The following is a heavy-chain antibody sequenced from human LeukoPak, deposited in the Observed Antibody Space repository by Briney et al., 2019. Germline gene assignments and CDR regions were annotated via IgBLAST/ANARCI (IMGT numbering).Heavy chain of an antibody. J-gene: IGHJ4*02. Sequence: PSETLSLTCTVSGGSISSYYWSWIRQPPGKGLEWIGYIYYSGSTNYNPSLKSRVTISVDTSKNQFSLELSSVTAADTAVYYCARSALITMIEYWGQGTLVTVSS. V-gene: IGHV4-59*01. D-gene: IGHD3-22*01. CDR2: IYYSGST. CDR3: ARSALITMIEY. CDR1: GGSISSYY.